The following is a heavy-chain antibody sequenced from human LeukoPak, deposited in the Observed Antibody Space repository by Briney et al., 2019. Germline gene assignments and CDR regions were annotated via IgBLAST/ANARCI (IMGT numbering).Heavy chain of an antibody. D-gene: IGHD6-13*01. V-gene: IGHV1-18*01. CDR1: GYTFTSYG. CDR3: ARDLVVAAAGIWSKFDC. J-gene: IGHJ4*02. CDR2: ISAYNGNT. Sequence: ASVKVSCKASGYTFTSYGISWVRQAPGQGLEWMGWISAYNGNTNYAQKLQGRVTMTTDTSTSTAYMELRSLRSDDTAVYYCARDLVVAAAGIWSKFDCWGQGTLVTVSS.